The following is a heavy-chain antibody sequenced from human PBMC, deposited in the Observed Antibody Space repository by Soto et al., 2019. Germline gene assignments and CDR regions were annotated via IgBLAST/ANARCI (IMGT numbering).Heavy chain of an antibody. V-gene: IGHV1-69*10. D-gene: IGHD2-15*01. CDR3: ARDDCSGGSCYFDY. CDR1: GGIFSSYA. CDR2: IIPILGIA. J-gene: IGHJ4*02. Sequence: ASVNVSCKASGGIFSSYAISWVRQPPGQGLEWMGGIIPILGIANYAQKFQGRVTITADKSTSTAYMELSRLRSEDTAVYYWARDDCSGGSCYFDYWGQGTLVTVSS.